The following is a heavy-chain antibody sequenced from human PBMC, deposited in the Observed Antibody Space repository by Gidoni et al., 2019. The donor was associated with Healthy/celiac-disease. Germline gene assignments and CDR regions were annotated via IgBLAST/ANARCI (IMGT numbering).Heavy chain of an antibody. D-gene: IGHD3-22*01. CDR3: ARAGRRVTTFDY. J-gene: IGHJ4*02. V-gene: IGHV3-11*06. Sequence: QLVESGGGLVKPGGPLRLSCAASGFTFSDYYMSWIRQAPGKGLEWVSYISSSSSYTNYADSVKGRFTISRDNAKNSLYLQMNSLRAEDTAVYYCARAGRRVTTFDYWGQGTLVTVSS. CDR1: GFTFSDYY. CDR2: ISSSSSYT.